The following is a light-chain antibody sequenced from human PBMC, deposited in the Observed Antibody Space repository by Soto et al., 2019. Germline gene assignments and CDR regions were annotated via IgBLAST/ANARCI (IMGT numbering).Light chain of an antibody. V-gene: IGLV2-23*02. CDR1: SSDVGSYNL. CDR3: CSYAGSVV. CDR2: EVS. Sequence: QSALTQPASVSGSPGQSITISCTGTSSDVGSYNLVSWYQQHPGKAPKLMIYEVSKRPSGVSNRFSGSKSGNTASLTISGLQAEDEADYYCCSYAGSVVFGGGTTLTVL. J-gene: IGLJ2*01.